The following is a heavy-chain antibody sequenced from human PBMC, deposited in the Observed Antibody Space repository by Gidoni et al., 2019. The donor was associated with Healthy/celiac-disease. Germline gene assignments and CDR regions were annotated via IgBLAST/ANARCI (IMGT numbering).Heavy chain of an antibody. CDR3: ARDLTQDFWSGYYYFDY. V-gene: IGHV3-21*01. CDR1: GFTFSSYS. CDR2: ISSSSSYI. D-gene: IGHD3-3*01. Sequence: EVQLVESGGGLVKPGGSLRLSCAASGFTFSSYSMNWVRQAPGKGLEWVSSISSSSSYIYYADSVKGRFTISRDNAKNSLYLQMNSLRAEDTAVYYCARDLTQDFWSGYYYFDYWGQGTLVTVSS. J-gene: IGHJ4*02.